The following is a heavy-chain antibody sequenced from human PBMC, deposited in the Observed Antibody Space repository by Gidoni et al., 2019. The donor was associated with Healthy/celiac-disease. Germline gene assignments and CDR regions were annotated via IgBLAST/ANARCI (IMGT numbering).Heavy chain of an antibody. Sequence: QVQLQESGPGLVKPSQTLSLTCTVSGGPISRGDYYWRWVRQPPGKGLEWIGYLYYSGSTSYNPSLKSRVTISVDTSKNQFSLKLSSVTAADTAVYYCASSNCSGGSCHKNWFDPWGQGTLVTVSS. V-gene: IGHV4-30-4*01. D-gene: IGHD2-15*01. CDR1: GGPISRGDYY. CDR3: ASSNCSGGSCHKNWFDP. J-gene: IGHJ5*02. CDR2: LYYSGST.